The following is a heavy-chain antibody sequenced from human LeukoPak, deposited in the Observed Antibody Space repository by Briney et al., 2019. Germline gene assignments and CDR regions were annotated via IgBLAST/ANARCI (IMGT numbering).Heavy chain of an antibody. Sequence: PSETLSLTCTVSGGSISSSSYYWGWIRQPPGKGLEWIGSIYYSGSTYYNPSLKSRVTISVDTSKNQFSLKLSSVTAADTAVYYCARDQDSSGWFGAFDIWCQGTMVTVSS. CDR3: ARDQDSSGWFGAFDI. V-gene: IGHV4-39*07. CDR2: IYYSGST. CDR1: GGSISSSSYY. J-gene: IGHJ3*02. D-gene: IGHD6-19*01.